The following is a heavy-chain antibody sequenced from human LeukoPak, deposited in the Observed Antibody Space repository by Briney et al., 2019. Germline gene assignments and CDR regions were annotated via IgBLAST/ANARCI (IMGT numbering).Heavy chain of an antibody. D-gene: IGHD3-10*01. Sequence: GGSLRLSCAASGCTFSSYGMHWVRQAPGKGLEWVAFIRYDGSNKYYADSVKGRFTISRDNSKNTLYLKMNSLRAEDTAVYYCAKDPYYYGSGSYPNWFDPWGQGTLVTVSS. CDR1: GCTFSSYG. CDR3: AKDPYYYGSGSYPNWFDP. J-gene: IGHJ5*02. V-gene: IGHV3-30*02. CDR2: IRYDGSNK.